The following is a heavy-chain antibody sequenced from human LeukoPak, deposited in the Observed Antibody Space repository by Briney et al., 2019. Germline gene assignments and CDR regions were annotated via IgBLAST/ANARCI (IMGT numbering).Heavy chain of an antibody. D-gene: IGHD3-22*01. Sequence: GGSLRLSCAASGFTFSTYGMHCVRQAPGKGLEWVAVISYDGTNKYYVDSVKGRFTISRDNSKNTLFLQMDSLRAEDTAVYYCAKDRDSTGYNYWGQGTLVTVSS. CDR2: ISYDGTNK. CDR3: AKDRDSTGYNY. J-gene: IGHJ4*02. V-gene: IGHV3-30*18. CDR1: GFTFSTYG.